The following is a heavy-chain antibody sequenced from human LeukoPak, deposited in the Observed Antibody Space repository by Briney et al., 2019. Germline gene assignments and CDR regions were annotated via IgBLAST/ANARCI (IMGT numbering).Heavy chain of an antibody. V-gene: IGHV4-61*02. CDR2: IYTSGST. Sequence: SETLSLTCTVSGGSISSGSYYWSWIRQPAGKGLEWIGRIYTSGSTNYNPSLKSRVTISVDTSKNQFSLKLSSVTAVDTAVYYCAMAGYYYMDVWGKGTTVTVSS. J-gene: IGHJ6*03. CDR3: AMAGYYYMDV. CDR1: GGSISSGSYY.